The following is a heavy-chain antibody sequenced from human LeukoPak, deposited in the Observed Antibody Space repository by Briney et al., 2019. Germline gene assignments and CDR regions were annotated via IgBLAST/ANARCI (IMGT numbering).Heavy chain of an antibody. CDR1: GGSISSGGYY. J-gene: IGHJ6*03. CDR3: ARNRPDIVVVPAAKPLNYYYYYMDV. D-gene: IGHD2-2*02. V-gene: IGHV4-31*03. Sequence: SQTLSLTCTVSGGSISSGGYYWSWIRQHPGKGLEWIGYIYYSGSTYYNPSPKSRVTISVDTSKNQFSLKLSSVTAADTAVYYCARNRPDIVVVPAAKPLNYYYYYMDVWGKGTTVTVSS. CDR2: IYYSGST.